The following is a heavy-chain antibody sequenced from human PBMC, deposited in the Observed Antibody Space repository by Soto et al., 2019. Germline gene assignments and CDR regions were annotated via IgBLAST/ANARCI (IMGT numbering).Heavy chain of an antibody. CDR1: GFTFSSYG. CDR2: ISYDGSNK. CDR3: AKDGIYDILTGYYEEQGYYFDY. J-gene: IGHJ4*02. D-gene: IGHD3-9*01. V-gene: IGHV3-30*18. Sequence: GESLKISCAASGFTFSSYGMHWVRQAPGKGLEWVAVISYDGSNKYYADSVKGRFTISRDNSKNTLYLQMNSLRAEDTAVYYCAKDGIYDILTGYYEEQGYYFDYWGQGTLVTVSS.